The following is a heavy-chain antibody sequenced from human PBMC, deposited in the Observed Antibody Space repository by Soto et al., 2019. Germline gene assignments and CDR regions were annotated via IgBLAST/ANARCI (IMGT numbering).Heavy chain of an antibody. CDR2: INHSGST. V-gene: IGHV4-34*01. J-gene: IGHJ4*02. D-gene: IGHD5-12*01. CDR3: ATNRGYDFYYFDS. Sequence: PSETLSLTCAVYGGSFSGYYWSWIRQPPGKGLEWIGEINHSGSTNYNPSLKSRVTISVDTSKNQFSLKLSSVTAADTAVYYCATNRGYDFYYFDSWGQGALVTVSS. CDR1: GGSFSGYY.